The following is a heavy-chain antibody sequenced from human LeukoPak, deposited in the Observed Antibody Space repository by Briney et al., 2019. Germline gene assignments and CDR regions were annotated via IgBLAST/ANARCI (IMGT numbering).Heavy chain of an antibody. Sequence: GGSLSLSCAASGFTFSSYAVNWVRQAPGKGLEWVSAINGGGSSTYYAGSVKGRFTISRDSSKNTLYLQMNSLRAEDTAVYYCAKGKATGPYDAFDIWGQGTMVTVSS. D-gene: IGHD1-1*01. V-gene: IGHV3-23*01. CDR3: AKGKATGPYDAFDI. CDR2: INGGGSST. CDR1: GFTFSSYA. J-gene: IGHJ3*02.